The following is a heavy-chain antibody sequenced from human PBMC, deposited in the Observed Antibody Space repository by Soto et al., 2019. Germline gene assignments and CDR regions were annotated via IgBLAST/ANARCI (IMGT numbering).Heavy chain of an antibody. Sequence: EVQLVESGGGLVQPGGSLRLSCAASGFTFSSYWMNWVRKAPGKGLEWVANIKQDGSAKYYVDSVKGRFTISRDNAKNSLYLQMNSLRREDTAVYYCAGGSGSYIHQWGQGTLVTVSS. CDR3: AGGSGSYIHQ. J-gene: IGHJ1*01. CDR2: IKQDGSAK. V-gene: IGHV3-7*01. CDR1: GFTFSSYW. D-gene: IGHD6-19*01.